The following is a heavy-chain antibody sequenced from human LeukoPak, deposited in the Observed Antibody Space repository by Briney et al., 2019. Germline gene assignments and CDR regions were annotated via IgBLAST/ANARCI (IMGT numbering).Heavy chain of an antibody. Sequence: PGGSLRLSCAASGFTFDDYGMSWVRQAPGKGLEWVSAISGSGGSTYYADSVKGRFTISRDNSKNTLYLQMNSLRAEDTAVYYCAKGDNTYYYDSSGGNYYMDVWGKGTTVTVSS. CDR1: GFTFDDYG. CDR3: AKGDNTYYYDSSGGNYYMDV. V-gene: IGHV3-23*01. J-gene: IGHJ6*03. D-gene: IGHD3-22*01. CDR2: ISGSGGST.